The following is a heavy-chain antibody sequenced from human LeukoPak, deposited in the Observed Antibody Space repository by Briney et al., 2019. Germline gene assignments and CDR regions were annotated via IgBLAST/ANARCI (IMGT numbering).Heavy chain of an antibody. J-gene: IGHJ4*02. D-gene: IGHD6-6*01. V-gene: IGHV4-59*01. Sequence: SETLSLTCTVSGGSISSYYWSWIRQPPGKGLEWIGYIYYRGSTNYNPSLKSRVTISVDTSKNQFSLKLASVTAADTAVYYCARGYTSSSEPFDYWGQGTLVTVSS. CDR3: ARGYTSSSEPFDY. CDR2: IYYRGST. CDR1: GGSISSYY.